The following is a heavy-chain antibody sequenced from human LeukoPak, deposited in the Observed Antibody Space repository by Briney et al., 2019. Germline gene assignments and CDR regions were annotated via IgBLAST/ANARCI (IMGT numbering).Heavy chain of an antibody. Sequence: SGTLSLTCAVSGGSISSSNWWSWVRQPPGKGLEWIGEIYHSGSTNYNPSLKSRVTISVDKSKNQFSLKLSSVTAADTAVYYCARGGSSSWYGAEYFQHWGQGTLVTVSS. CDR1: GGSISSSNW. D-gene: IGHD6-13*01. CDR3: ARGGSSSWYGAEYFQH. CDR2: IYHSGST. J-gene: IGHJ1*01. V-gene: IGHV4-4*02.